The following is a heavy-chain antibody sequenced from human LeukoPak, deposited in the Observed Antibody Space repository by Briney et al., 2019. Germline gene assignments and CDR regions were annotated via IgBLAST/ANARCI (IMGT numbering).Heavy chain of an antibody. CDR3: GTSRTVTIGLVKGFDY. Sequence: DSVKGRFTISRDNSKNTLYLQMNSLRAEDTAVYYCGTSRTVTIGLVKGFDYWGQGTLVTVSS. J-gene: IGHJ4*02. V-gene: IGHV3-30*03. D-gene: IGHD4-17*01.